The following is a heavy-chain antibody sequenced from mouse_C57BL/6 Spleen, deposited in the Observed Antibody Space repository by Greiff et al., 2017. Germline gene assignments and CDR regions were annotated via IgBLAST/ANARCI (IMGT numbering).Heavy chain of an antibody. CDR3: ARWGSAMDY. V-gene: IGHV1-42*01. CDR2: INPSTGGT. Sequence: EVQLQQSGPELVKPGASVKLSCKASGYSFTGYYMNWVKQSPEKSLEWIGEINPSTGGTTYNQKFKAKATLTVDKSSSTAYMQLKSLTSEDSAVYYCARWGSAMDYWGQGTSVTVSS. J-gene: IGHJ4*01. CDR1: GYSFTGYY.